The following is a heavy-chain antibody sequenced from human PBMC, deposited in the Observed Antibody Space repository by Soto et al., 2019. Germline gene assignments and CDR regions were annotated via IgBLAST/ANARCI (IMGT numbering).Heavy chain of an antibody. CDR3: ARSRGISSGYYYDYYYGMDV. Sequence: SVKVSCKASGGTFSSYAISWVRQAPGQGLEWMGGIIPIFGTANYAQKFQGRVTITADESTGTAYMELSSLRSEDTAVYYCARSRGISSGYYYDYYYGMDVWGQGTTVTVYS. D-gene: IGHD3-22*01. V-gene: IGHV1-69*13. CDR2: IIPIFGTA. J-gene: IGHJ6*02. CDR1: GGTFSSYA.